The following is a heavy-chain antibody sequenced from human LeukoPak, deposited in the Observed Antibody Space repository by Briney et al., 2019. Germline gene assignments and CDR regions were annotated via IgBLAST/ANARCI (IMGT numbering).Heavy chain of an antibody. CDR2: IIPFFGTA. J-gene: IGHJ6*03. CDR1: GGTFSSYV. D-gene: IGHD6-6*01. V-gene: IGHV1-69*05. CDR3: ARDIAARLSSADYYYYMDV. Sequence: SVQVSCQDSGGTFSSYVISWVLPAPGQGLEWMGGIIPFFGTANYAQKFQGRVTITTDESTSTAYMELNSLRSEDTAVYYCARDIAARLSSADYYYYMDVWGKGTTVTVSS.